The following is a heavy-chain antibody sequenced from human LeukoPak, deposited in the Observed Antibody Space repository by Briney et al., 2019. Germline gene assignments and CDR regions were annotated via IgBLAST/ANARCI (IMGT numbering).Heavy chain of an antibody. J-gene: IGHJ5*02. CDR3: ARTIVVLPVAKNRPRKGSWFDP. D-gene: IGHD2-2*01. Sequence: SETLSLTCSVSGGSVNSSSYYWSWIRQSPGKGLEWIGYIYHSGSTNYNPSLKSRVTISIDTSKNQFSLKLSSVTAADTAVYYCARTIVVLPVAKNRPRKGSWFDPWGQGTLVTVSS. CDR1: GGSVNSSSYY. CDR2: IYHSGST. V-gene: IGHV4-61*01.